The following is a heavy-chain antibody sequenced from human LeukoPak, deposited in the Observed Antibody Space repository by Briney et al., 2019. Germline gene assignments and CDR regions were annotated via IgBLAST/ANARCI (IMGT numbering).Heavy chain of an antibody. V-gene: IGHV1-69*05. CDR1: GGTFSSYA. D-gene: IGHD3-10*01. J-gene: IGHJ4*02. CDR2: IIPIFGTA. Sequence: GASVKVSCKASGGTFSSYAISWVRQAPGQGLEWMGRIIPIFGTANYAQRFQGRVTITTDESTSTAYMELSSLRSEDTAVYYCARGDPNYYGSGSYFDYWGQGTLVTVSS. CDR3: ARGDPNYYGSGSYFDY.